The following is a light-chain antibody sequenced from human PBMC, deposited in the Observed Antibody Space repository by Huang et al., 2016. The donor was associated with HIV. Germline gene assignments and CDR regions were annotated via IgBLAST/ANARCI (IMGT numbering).Light chain of an antibody. CDR2: GAS. V-gene: IGKV3-15*01. CDR3: QQYNNWPPWT. Sequence: EIVMTQSPATLSVSPGERATLSCRASQSVGSNLAWYQQRPGQAPRLLIYGASTRATGIPATFSGSGSGTEFTRTISSLQSEDFALYYCQQYNNWPPWTFGQGTKVEVK. J-gene: IGKJ1*01. CDR1: QSVGSN.